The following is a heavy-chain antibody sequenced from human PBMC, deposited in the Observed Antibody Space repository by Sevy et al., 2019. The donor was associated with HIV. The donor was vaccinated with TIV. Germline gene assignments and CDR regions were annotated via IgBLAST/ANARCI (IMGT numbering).Heavy chain of an antibody. CDR3: ARDHAGSVEFYFDH. CDR2: TATDTGDT. CDR1: GYTFNRHG. V-gene: IGHV1-3*04. Sequence: ASVKVSCKASGYTFNRHGLHWVRQAPAQGLEWMGWTATDTGDTRYSQKFQGRLTITTDTSAGTLYMELSSLTSEETAVYYCARDHAGSVEFYFDHWGQGTLVTVSS. J-gene: IGHJ4*02.